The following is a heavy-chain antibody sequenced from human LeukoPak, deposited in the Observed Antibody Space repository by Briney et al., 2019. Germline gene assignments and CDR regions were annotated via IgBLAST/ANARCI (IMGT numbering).Heavy chain of an antibody. J-gene: IGHJ4*02. CDR2: ISYDGSNK. CDR1: GFTFSSYG. CDR3: AKEAMGYDFDY. D-gene: IGHD5-12*01. V-gene: IGHV3-30*18. Sequence: TGGSLRLSCAASGFTFSSYGMHWVRQAPGKGLEWVAVISYDGSNKYYADSVKGRFTISRDNSKNTLYLQMNSLRAEDTAVYYCAKEAMGYDFDYWGQGTLVTVSS.